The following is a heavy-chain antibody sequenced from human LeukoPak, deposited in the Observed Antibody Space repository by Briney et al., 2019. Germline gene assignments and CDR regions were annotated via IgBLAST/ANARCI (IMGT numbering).Heavy chain of an antibody. V-gene: IGHV1-18*01. CDR1: GYTFTSYG. D-gene: IGHD4-11*01. CDR2: ISAYNGNT. J-gene: IGHJ5*02. CDR3: ARVSATVESFDP. Sequence: ASVKVSCKASGYTFTSYGNSWVRQAPGQGLEWMGWISAYNGNTNYAQKLQGRVTMTTDTSTSTAYMELRSLRSDDTAVYYCARVSATVESFDPWGQGTLVTVSS.